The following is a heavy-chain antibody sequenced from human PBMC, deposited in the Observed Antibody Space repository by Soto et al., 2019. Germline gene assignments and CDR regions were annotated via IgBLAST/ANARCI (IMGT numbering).Heavy chain of an antibody. CDR1: GGSISSYY. CDR3: ARLTQYYGSGSYYWEFDY. J-gene: IGHJ4*02. V-gene: IGHV4-59*08. Sequence: SETLSLTCTVSGGSISSYYWSWIRQPPGKGLEWIGYIYYSGSTNYNPSLKSRVTISVDTSKNQFSLKLSSVTAADTAVYYCARLTQYYGSGSYYWEFDYWGQGTLVTVSS. CDR2: IYYSGST. D-gene: IGHD3-10*01.